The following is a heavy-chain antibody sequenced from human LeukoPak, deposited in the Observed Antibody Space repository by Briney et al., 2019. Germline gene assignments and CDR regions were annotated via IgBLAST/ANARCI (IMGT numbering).Heavy chain of an antibody. J-gene: IGHJ6*03. CDR2: ISYDGSNK. CDR3: AKEGDRGEALYYYMDV. CDR1: GFTFSSYG. D-gene: IGHD3-10*01. Sequence: PGGSLRLSCAASGFTFSSYGMHWVRQAPGKGLEWVAVISYDGSNKYYADSVKGRFTISRDNSKNALYLQMNSLRAEDTADYYCAKEGDRGEALYYYMDVWGNGTTVTVSS. V-gene: IGHV3-30*18.